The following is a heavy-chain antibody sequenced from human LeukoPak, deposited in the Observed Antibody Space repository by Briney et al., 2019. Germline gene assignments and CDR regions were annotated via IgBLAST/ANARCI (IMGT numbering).Heavy chain of an antibody. Sequence: GASVKVSCKASGYTFTSYGISWVRQAPGQGLEWMGWISIYNGNTNYAQKLQGRVTMTTDTSTSTAYMELRSLRSDDTAVYYCARVGYDILTGYYLYYFDYWGQGTLVTVSS. CDR2: ISIYNGNT. V-gene: IGHV1-18*01. J-gene: IGHJ4*02. CDR1: GYTFTSYG. CDR3: ARVGYDILTGYYLYYFDY. D-gene: IGHD3-9*01.